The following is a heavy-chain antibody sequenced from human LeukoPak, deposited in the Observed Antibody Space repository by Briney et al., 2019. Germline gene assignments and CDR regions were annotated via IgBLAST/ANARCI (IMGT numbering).Heavy chain of an antibody. Sequence: PGGSMRLSCAVSGFTFSSYSMNWVRHAPGRGLEWVSSISNSSSYIYHADSVKGRFTICRDNAKNSLYLQMSSLRAEDTAVYYCARAVGAGYCSSTSCYINWFDTWGQGTLVTVSS. CDR2: ISNSSSYI. J-gene: IGHJ5*02. CDR3: ARAVGAGYCSSTSCYINWFDT. V-gene: IGHV3-21*01. CDR1: GFTFSSYS. D-gene: IGHD2-2*03.